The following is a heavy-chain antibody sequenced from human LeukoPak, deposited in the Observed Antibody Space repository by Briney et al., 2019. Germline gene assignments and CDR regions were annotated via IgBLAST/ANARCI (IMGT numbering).Heavy chain of an antibody. J-gene: IGHJ6*03. V-gene: IGHV1-8*03. D-gene: IGHD3-16*01. CDR1: GYTFTSYD. CDR2: MNPNSGNT. CDR3: AREVPAGGSYYYYYYMDV. Sequence: RASVKVSCKASGYTFTSYDINWVRQATGQGLEWMGWMNPNSGNTGYAQKFQGRVTITRNTSISTAYMELSSLRSEDTAVYYCAREVPAGGSYYYYYYMDVWGKGTTVTVSS.